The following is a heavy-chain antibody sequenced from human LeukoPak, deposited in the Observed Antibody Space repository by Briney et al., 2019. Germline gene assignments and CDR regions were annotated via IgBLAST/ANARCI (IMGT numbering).Heavy chain of an antibody. D-gene: IGHD4-17*01. CDR2: ISAYNGNT. CDR1: GYTFTSYG. Sequence: ASVKVSCKASGYTFTSYGISWVRQAPGQGLEWMGWISAYNGNTRYAQKLPGRVTMTTDTTTSTDYMEQRSLRSDDTAVYYCARCDYYYYYYCYMDVWGKGTTVTVSS. J-gene: IGHJ6*03. V-gene: IGHV1-18*01. CDR3: ARCDYYYYYYCYMDV.